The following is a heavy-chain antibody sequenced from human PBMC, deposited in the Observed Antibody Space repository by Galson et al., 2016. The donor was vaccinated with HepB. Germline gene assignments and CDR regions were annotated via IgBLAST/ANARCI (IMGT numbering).Heavy chain of an antibody. CDR3: AKTRARYCSSPGCYEFDC. D-gene: IGHD2-2*01. J-gene: IGHJ4*02. V-gene: IGHV3-23*01. CDR2: LGPSGDRI. Sequence: SLRLSCAASGFTFNSFAMSWVRQAPGKGLEWVSGLGPSGDRIYYADSVKGRFTISRDNPKNQLSLQMTSLRAEDTAVYFCAKTRARYCSSPGCYEFDCWGQGTLVTVSS. CDR1: GFTFNSFA.